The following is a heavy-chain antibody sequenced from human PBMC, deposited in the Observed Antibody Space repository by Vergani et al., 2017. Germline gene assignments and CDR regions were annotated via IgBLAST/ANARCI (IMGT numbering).Heavy chain of an antibody. J-gene: IGHJ4*02. Sequence: QVQLQESGPGLVKSSETLSLTCSVSFDSIRNLYCNWIRQPPGKGLEWIGSIHYSENTNYNPSLKTRVTISVDTSKNQFSLTLTSVTAADTAVYYCARHGYYYDSSGQIDYWGQGTLVTVSS. CDR2: IHYSENT. CDR3: ARHGYYYDSSGQIDY. CDR1: FDSIRNLY. D-gene: IGHD3-22*01. V-gene: IGHV4-59*11.